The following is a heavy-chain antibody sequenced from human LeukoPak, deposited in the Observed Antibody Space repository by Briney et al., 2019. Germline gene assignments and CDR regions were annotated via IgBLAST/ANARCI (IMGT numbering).Heavy chain of an antibody. CDR1: GFTFSNYN. Sequence: GGSLRLSCAASGFTFSNYNMNWVRQAPGKGLEWVALISYDGINKYYADSVKGRFTVSRDNSKSTLYLQVNSLRAEDTAVYYCATDEAAAGTFDYWGQGTLVTVSS. CDR3: ATDEAAAGTFDY. V-gene: IGHV3-30*03. J-gene: IGHJ4*02. CDR2: ISYDGINK. D-gene: IGHD6-13*01.